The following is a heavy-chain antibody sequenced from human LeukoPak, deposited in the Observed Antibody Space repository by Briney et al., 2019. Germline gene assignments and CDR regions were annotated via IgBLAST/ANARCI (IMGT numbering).Heavy chain of an antibody. D-gene: IGHD3-3*01. CDR2: TYYRSKWYN. CDR3: ARGGYYDFWSGYSNWFDP. V-gene: IGHV6-1*01. CDR1: GDSVSSNSAA. J-gene: IGHJ5*02. Sequence: SQTLSLTCAISGDSVSSNSAAWNWIRQSPSRGLEWLGRTYYRSKWYNDYAVSVKSRITINPDTSKNQFSLQLNSVTPEDTAVYCCARGGYYDFWSGYSNWFDPWGQGTLVTVSS.